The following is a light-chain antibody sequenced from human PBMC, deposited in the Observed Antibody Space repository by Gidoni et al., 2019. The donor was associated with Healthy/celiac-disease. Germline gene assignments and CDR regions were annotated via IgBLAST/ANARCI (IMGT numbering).Light chain of an antibody. CDR2: AAS. CDR1: QSISSY. J-gene: IGKJ2*01. Sequence: DIQMTQSPSSLSASVGDSVTSTCRASQSISSYLNWYQQKSGTAPKLLIYAASSLQSGVPSRFSGSGSGTDFTLTIISLQPEDFATYYCQQSYSTPRYTFGQGTKLEIK. V-gene: IGKV1-39*01. CDR3: QQSYSTPRYT.